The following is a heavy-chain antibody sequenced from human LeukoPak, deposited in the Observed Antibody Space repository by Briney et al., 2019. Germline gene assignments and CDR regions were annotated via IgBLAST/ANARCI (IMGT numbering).Heavy chain of an antibody. CDR1: GFTFSSYE. CDR3: ASSYRSRSCYSTFDI. CDR2: ISSSGSTI. V-gene: IGHV3-48*03. J-gene: IGHJ3*02. D-gene: IGHD6-13*01. Sequence: GGSLRLSCAASGFTFSSYEMNWVRQAPGKGLEWVSYISSSGSTIYYADSVKGRFTISRDNAKNSLYLQMNSLRAEDTAVYYCASSYRSRSCYSTFDIWGQGTMVTVSS.